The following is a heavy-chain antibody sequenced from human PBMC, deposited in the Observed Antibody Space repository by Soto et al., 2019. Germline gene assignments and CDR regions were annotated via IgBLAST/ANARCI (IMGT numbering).Heavy chain of an antibody. CDR2: IVVGSGNT. CDR1: GFTFTSSP. Sequence: AVKVSCKASGFTFTSSPMQWVRQARGQRLRWIGWIVVGSGNTNYAQKFQERVTITRDMSTSTAYMELSSLRSEDTAVYYCAAGYIVPAATDYYYMDVWGKGTTVTVSS. J-gene: IGHJ6*03. CDR3: AAGYIVPAATDYYYMDV. D-gene: IGHD2-2*01. V-gene: IGHV1-58*02.